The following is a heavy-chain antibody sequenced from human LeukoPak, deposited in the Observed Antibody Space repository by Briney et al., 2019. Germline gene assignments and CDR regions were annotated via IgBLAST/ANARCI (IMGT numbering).Heavy chain of an antibody. J-gene: IGHJ4*02. Sequence: GKSLTLSCVVSGFNFDNFAMHWVRQPLGKGLEWVAVISHDGRTKYYADSVKGRFTISRDNSKNTLYLQMNSLRAEDTAVYYCAKSASPDSSYYFDYWGQGTLVTVSS. CDR1: GFNFDNFA. CDR3: AKSASPDSSYYFDY. D-gene: IGHD3-22*01. CDR2: ISHDGRTK. V-gene: IGHV3-30-3*02.